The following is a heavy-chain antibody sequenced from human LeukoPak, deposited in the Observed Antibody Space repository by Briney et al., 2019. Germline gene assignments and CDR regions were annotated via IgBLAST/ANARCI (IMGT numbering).Heavy chain of an antibody. D-gene: IGHD3-22*01. CDR2: IYHSGST. J-gene: IGHJ4*02. CDR1: GGSISSGGYS. CDR3: ARDQYYYDSSGITTYFDY. V-gene: IGHV4-30-2*01. Sequence: PSQTLSLTCAVSGGSISSGGYSWSWIRQPPGKGLEWIGYIYHSGSTYYNPSLKSRVIISVDRSKNQFSLKLSSVTAADTAVYYCARDQYYYDSSGITTYFDYWGRGTLVTVSS.